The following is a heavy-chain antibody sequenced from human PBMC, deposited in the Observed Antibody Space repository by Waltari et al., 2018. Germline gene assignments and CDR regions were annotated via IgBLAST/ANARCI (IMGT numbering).Heavy chain of an antibody. CDR3: AASLLWFGELLD. Sequence: QVQIVESGGGVVQPGRSLRLSCAASGFTFSSYGMHWVRQAPGKGLEWVAVISYDGSNKYYADSVKGRFTISRDNSKNTLYLQMNSLRAEDTAVYYCAASLLWFGELLDWGQGTLVTVSS. CDR2: ISYDGSNK. CDR1: GFTFSSYG. D-gene: IGHD3-10*01. V-gene: IGHV3-30*03. J-gene: IGHJ4*02.